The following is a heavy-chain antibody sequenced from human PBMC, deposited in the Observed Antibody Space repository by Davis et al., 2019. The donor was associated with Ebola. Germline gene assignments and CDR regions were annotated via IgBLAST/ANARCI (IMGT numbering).Heavy chain of an antibody. D-gene: IGHD3-10*01. V-gene: IGHV5-10-1*01. CDR2: IDPSDSYT. CDR1: GYSFTSYW. J-gene: IGHJ5*02. CDR3: ARGINMGSSTWFDP. Sequence: GESLKISCKGSGYSFTSYWISWVRQLPGKGLEWMGMIDPSDSYTNYTRSFQGHVTISADKSITTAYLQWSSLEASDTAIYYCARGINMGSSTWFDPWGQGTLVTVSS.